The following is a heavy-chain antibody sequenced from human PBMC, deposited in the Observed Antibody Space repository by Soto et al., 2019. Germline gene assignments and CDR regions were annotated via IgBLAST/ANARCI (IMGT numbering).Heavy chain of an antibody. CDR3: ARDSAYCRSTSCYLSYYYYMDV. V-gene: IGHV3-7*01. D-gene: IGHD2-2*01. CDR1: GFTFSNHW. Sequence: EGQVVESGGGLVQPGGSLRLSCAASGFTFSNHWMTWVRQAPGKRREWVANIKQDGSEKYYVDSVKGRFTLSRDNAKNSRYLQMNSLRAEDTAVYYCARDSAYCRSTSCYLSYYYYMDVWGKGTTVTVSS. CDR2: IKQDGSEK. J-gene: IGHJ6*03.